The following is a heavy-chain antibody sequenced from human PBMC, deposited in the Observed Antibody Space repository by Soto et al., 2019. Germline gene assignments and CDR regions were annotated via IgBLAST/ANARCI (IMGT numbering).Heavy chain of an antibody. CDR3: AKSAIWLEYYYDSSGGKKPGGAFDI. Sequence: QVQLVESGGGVVQPGRSLRLSCAASGFTFSSYGMHWVRQAPGKGLEWVAVISYDGSNKYYADSVKGRFTISRDNSKNTLYLQMNSLRAEDTAVYYCAKSAIWLEYYYDSSGGKKPGGAFDIWGQGTMVTVSS. CDR2: ISYDGSNK. D-gene: IGHD3-22*01. J-gene: IGHJ3*02. V-gene: IGHV3-30*18. CDR1: GFTFSSYG.